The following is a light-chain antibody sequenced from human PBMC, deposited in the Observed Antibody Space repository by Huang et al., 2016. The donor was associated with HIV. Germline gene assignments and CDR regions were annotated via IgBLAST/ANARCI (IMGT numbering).Light chain of an antibody. J-gene: IGKJ2*01. CDR2: LAS. CDR3: MQALQTPYT. Sequence: DIVMTQSPLSLPVTPGEPASISSRSNQSLLHESGHNYLDWYLQKPGQSPQLLIYLASTRASGVPDRFTGSGSGTDFTLRINKVEAQDVGVYFCMQALQTPYTFGRGTKLEI. CDR1: QSLLHESGHNY. V-gene: IGKV2-28*01.